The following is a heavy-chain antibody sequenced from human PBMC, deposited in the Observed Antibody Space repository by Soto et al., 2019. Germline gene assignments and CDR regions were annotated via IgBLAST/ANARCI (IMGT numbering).Heavy chain of an antibody. CDR2: IYYGGST. J-gene: IGHJ4*02. V-gene: IGHV4-39*01. CDR3: ARGSAEQQLVLSTYYFDY. Sequence: SETLSLTCTVSGGSISSSSYYWGWIRQPPGKGLEWIGSIYYGGSTYYNPSLKSRVTISVDTSKNQFSLKLSSVTAADTAVYYCARGSAEQQLVLSTYYFDYWGQGTLVTVSS. D-gene: IGHD6-13*01. CDR1: GGSISSSSYY.